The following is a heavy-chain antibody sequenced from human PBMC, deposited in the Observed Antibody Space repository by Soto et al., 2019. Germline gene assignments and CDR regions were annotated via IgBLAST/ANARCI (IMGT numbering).Heavy chain of an antibody. V-gene: IGHV3-30-3*01. CDR3: ARDNYYDSSGYPGYFDY. CDR2: ISYDGSNK. Sequence: VQLVESGGGVVQPGRSLRLSCAASGFTFSSYAMHWVRQAPGKGLEWVAVISYDGSNKYYADSVKGRFTISRDNSKNTLYLQMNSLRAEDTAVYYCARDNYYDSSGYPGYFDYWGQGTLVTVSS. J-gene: IGHJ4*02. CDR1: GFTFSSYA. D-gene: IGHD3-22*01.